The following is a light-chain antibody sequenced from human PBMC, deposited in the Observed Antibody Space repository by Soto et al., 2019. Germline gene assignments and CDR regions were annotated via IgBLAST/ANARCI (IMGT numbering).Light chain of an antibody. Sequence: QSVLTQPPSASGTPGQRVTISCSGSSSNIGTYSVNWYQQLPGAAPKLLIYTNNQRPSGVPDRFSGSKSGTSASLAISGLQSGDEADYYCGSWDSSLSAYVFGTGTKLTVL. V-gene: IGLV1-44*01. CDR3: GSWDSSLSAYV. CDR2: TNN. CDR1: SSNIGTYS. J-gene: IGLJ1*01.